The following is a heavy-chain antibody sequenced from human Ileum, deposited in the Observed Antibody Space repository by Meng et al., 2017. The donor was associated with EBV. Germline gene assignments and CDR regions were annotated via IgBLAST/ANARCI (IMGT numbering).Heavy chain of an antibody. CDR3: ARYRLQNDYGDQLYYFDY. V-gene: IGHV4-34*01. J-gene: IGHJ4*02. Sequence: QVQLQQWGAGLLKPSXXXXPTXXVXXGSFSGYYWSWIRQPPGKGLEWIGEINHSGSTNYNPSLKSRVNISLDTSKNQFSLKLSSVTAADTAVYYCARYRLQNDYGDQLYYFDYLGQGTLVTVSS. CDR1: XGSFSGYY. D-gene: IGHD4-17*01. CDR2: INHSGST.